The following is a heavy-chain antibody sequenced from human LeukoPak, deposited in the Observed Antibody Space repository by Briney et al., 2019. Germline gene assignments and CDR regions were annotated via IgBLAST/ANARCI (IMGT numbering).Heavy chain of an antibody. Sequence: GGSLRLSCAASGFTVSTNYMSWVRQAPGKGLEWVSLIYSGGSTYYADSVKGRFTISRDNSKNTLYLQMNSLRAEDTAVYYCARHRGGSYRLDSWGQGTLVTVSS. J-gene: IGHJ4*02. D-gene: IGHD1-26*01. CDR3: ARHRGGSYRLDS. CDR2: IYSGGST. CDR1: GFTVSTNY. V-gene: IGHV3-53*01.